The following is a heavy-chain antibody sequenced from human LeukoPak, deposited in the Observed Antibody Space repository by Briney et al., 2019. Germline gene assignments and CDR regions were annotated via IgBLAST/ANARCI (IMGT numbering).Heavy chain of an antibody. CDR1: GGSVRRGNYY. D-gene: IGHD6-6*01. J-gene: IGHJ6*03. CDR3: ARWSGSVTARNYYYMDV. V-gene: IGHV4-61*02. Sequence: PSQTLSLTCTVSGGSVRRGNYYWTWIRQPAGSGLEWIGRFYTSGTTDYNPSLRTRVTISVDASRNQFSLNLSSVTAADTAVYYCARWSGSVTARNYYYMDVWGEGTTVTVSS. CDR2: FYTSGTT.